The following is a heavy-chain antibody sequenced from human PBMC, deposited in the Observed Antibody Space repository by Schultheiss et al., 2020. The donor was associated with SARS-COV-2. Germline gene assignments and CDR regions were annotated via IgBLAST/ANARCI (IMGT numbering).Heavy chain of an antibody. CDR1: GGSISSGGYS. J-gene: IGHJ5*02. D-gene: IGHD6-13*01. CDR2: INHSGST. V-gene: IGHV4-30-2*01. CDR3: ARASGGGIAAFDWFDP. Sequence: SQTLSLTCTVSGGSISSGGYSWSWIRQPPGKGLEWIGEINHSGSTNYNPSLKSRVTISVDTSKNQFSLKLSSVTAADTAVYYCARASGGGIAAFDWFDPWGQGTLVTVSS.